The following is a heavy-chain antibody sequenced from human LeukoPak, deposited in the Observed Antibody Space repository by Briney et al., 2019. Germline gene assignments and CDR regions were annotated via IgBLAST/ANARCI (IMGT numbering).Heavy chain of an antibody. CDR2: TYYRSKWYN. V-gene: IGHV6-1*01. CDR1: GDSVSSDSDA. Sequence: SQTLSLTCAISGDSVSSDSDAWNWIRQSPSRGLEWLGRTYYRSKWYNDYALSVKSRMTITPDTSKNQFSLQPNSVTPEDTAVYYCARDRGGWYYFDYWGQGSLVTVSS. J-gene: IGHJ4*02. CDR3: ARDRGGWYYFDY. D-gene: IGHD6-19*01.